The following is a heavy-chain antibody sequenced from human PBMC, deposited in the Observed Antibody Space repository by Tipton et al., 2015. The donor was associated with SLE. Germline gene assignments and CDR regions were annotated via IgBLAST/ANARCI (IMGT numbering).Heavy chain of an antibody. Sequence: SLRLSCAASGFTFSSFGMHWVRQAPGKGLEWVAVIWYDGSNKYHADSVKGRFTISRDNSKNTLYLQMNSLRAEDTAVYYCARGYCSGGSCLGDYWGQGTLATVSS. CDR2: IWYDGSNK. CDR3: ARGYCSGGSCLGDY. CDR1: GFTFSSFG. J-gene: IGHJ4*02. V-gene: IGHV3-33*01. D-gene: IGHD2-15*01.